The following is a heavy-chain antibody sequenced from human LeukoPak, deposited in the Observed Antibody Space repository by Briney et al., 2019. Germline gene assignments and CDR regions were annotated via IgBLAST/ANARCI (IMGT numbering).Heavy chain of an antibody. D-gene: IGHD6-19*01. CDR2: IYYSGST. V-gene: IGHV4-39*01. J-gene: IGHJ6*02. CDR1: GGSISSSSYY. Sequence: SETLSLTCTVSGGSISSSSYYWGWIRQPPGKGLEWIGSIYYSGSTYYNPSLKSRVTISVDTSKNQFSLKLSSVTAADTAVYYCARQSSGWPYYYYGMDVWGQGTTVTVSS. CDR3: ARQSSGWPYYYYGMDV.